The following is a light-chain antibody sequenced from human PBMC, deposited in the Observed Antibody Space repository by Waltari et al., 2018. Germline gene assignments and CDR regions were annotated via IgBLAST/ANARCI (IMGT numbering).Light chain of an antibody. V-gene: IGLV2-23*02. J-gene: IGLJ3*02. CDR2: DVN. CDR3: CSYAGSAISV. CDR1: TSDVGKYNL. Sequence: QSVLTQTATVSGSPGQSITISCTGTTSDVGKYNLVSWYQQHPGKAPTLIIYDVNKRPSGVSNRFSGSKSGNTASLTISGLQAADEAYYYCCSYAGSAISVFGGGTKVTVL.